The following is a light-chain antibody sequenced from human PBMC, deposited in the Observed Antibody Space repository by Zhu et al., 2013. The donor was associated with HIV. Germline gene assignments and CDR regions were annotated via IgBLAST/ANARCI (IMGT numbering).Light chain of an antibody. Sequence: EIVMTQSPASMSVSAGERATFSCRASQSVSSTYLAWYQQKPGQAPRLLIYGASRRATGVPDRFSGSGSEADFTLTISRLEPEDFAVFYCQQYASSPTFGLGTRVEVK. CDR2: GAS. J-gene: IGKJ1*01. V-gene: IGKV3-20*01. CDR3: QQYASSPT. CDR1: QSVSSTY.